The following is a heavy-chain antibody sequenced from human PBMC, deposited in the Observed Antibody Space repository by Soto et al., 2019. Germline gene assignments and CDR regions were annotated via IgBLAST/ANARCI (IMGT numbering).Heavy chain of an antibody. CDR1: GGSISSSSYY. J-gene: IGHJ4*02. Sequence: SETLSLTCTVSGGSISSSSYYWGWIRQPPGKGLEWIGSIYYSGSTYYNPSLKSRVTISVDTSKNQFSLKLSSVTAADTAVYYCASLTSMITFGGVIVTNDFDYWGQGTLVTVSS. CDR2: IYYSGST. D-gene: IGHD3-16*02. V-gene: IGHV4-39*01. CDR3: ASLTSMITFGGVIVTNDFDY.